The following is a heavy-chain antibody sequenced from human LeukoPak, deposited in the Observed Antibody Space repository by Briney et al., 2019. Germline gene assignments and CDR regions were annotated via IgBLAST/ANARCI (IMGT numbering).Heavy chain of an antibody. CDR1: GFTFSSYV. Sequence: GGSLRLYCAASGFTFSSYVMSWVRQAPGKGLEWVSVITGSGGSTYYADSVKGRFTISRDNSKNTLYLQMNSLRAEDTAVYYCAKYCISTSCYLYFGMDVWGQGTTVTVSS. CDR3: AKYCISTSCYLYFGMDV. V-gene: IGHV3-23*01. D-gene: IGHD2-2*01. J-gene: IGHJ6*02. CDR2: ITGSGGST.